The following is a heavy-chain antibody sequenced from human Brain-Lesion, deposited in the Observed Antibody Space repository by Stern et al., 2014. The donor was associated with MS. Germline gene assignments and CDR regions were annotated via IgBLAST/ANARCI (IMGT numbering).Heavy chain of an antibody. D-gene: IGHD2-15*01. Sequence: VQLVESGPGLVKPSETLSLTCTVAGGSVSSTSYAWAWIRQPPGKGLEWIGTISYSGNTYYSPSLKSRLTLSLDPSKNLFPPHLGSVTAADTAVYYCAGEEDIRYCSGGSCTGNWFDPWGQGTLVTVSS. CDR2: ISYSGNT. CDR1: GGSVSSTSYA. J-gene: IGHJ5*02. CDR3: AGEEDIRYCSGGSCTGNWFDP. V-gene: IGHV4-39*01.